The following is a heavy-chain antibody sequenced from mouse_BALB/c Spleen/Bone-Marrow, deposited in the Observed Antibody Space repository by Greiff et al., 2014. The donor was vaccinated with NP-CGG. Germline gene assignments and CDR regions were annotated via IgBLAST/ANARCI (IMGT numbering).Heavy chain of an antibody. Sequence: DVQLVESGGGLVQPGGSLRLSCTTSGFTFTDYFMTWVRQPPGKALEWLGFIRNKPSGYTTEYNPSVKGRFSISRDNSQGIFYLQMNTLRAEDSANYYCARDYNGYFDFWGQGTTLTVSS. V-gene: IGHV7-3*02. CDR1: GFTFTDYF. CDR2: IRNKPSGYTT. J-gene: IGHJ2*01. D-gene: IGHD6-1*01. CDR3: ARDYNGYFDF.